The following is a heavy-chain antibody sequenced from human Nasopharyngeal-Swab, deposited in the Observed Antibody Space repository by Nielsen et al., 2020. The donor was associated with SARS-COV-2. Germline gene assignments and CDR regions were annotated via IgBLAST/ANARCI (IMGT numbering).Heavy chain of an antibody. CDR2: ISGSGGST. V-gene: IGHV3-23*01. CDR1: GFTFSSYA. D-gene: IGHD2-2*01. J-gene: IGHJ3*02. CDR3: AKDLRHAYCSSTSCQDAFDI. Sequence: GESLKISCAASGFTFSSYAMSWVRQAPGKGLEWVSAISGSGGSTYYADSVKGRFTISRDNSKNTLYLQMNSLRAEDTAVYYCAKDLRHAYCSSTSCQDAFDIWGQGTMVTVSS.